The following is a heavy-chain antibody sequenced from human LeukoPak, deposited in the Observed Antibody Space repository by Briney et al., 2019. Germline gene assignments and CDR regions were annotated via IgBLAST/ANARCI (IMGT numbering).Heavy chain of an antibody. V-gene: IGHV3-23*01. J-gene: IGHJ6*02. CDR2: ISGSGGST. D-gene: IGHD3-9*01. Sequence: PGGSLRLSCAASGFAFSSSAMSWVRQAPGKGLEWVSAISGSGGSTYYADSVKGRFTISRDNSKNTLYLQMNSLRAEDTAVYYCAKTYDILTGYYEYYGMDVWGQGTTVTVSS. CDR1: GFAFSSSA. CDR3: AKTYDILTGYYEYYGMDV.